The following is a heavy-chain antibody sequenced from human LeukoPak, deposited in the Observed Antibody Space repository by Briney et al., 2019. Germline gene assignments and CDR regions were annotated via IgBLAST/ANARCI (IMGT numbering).Heavy chain of an antibody. D-gene: IGHD1-26*01. CDR2: ISGGGGST. CDR1: GFTFSSYA. CDR3: AKDLVTGGSYPDY. Sequence: GGSLRLSCAASGFTFSSYAMSWVRQAPGKGLEWVSAISGGGGSTYYADSVKGRFTIPRDNSKNTLYLQMNSLRAEDTAVYYCAKDLVTGGSYPDYWGQGTLVTVSS. J-gene: IGHJ4*02. V-gene: IGHV3-23*01.